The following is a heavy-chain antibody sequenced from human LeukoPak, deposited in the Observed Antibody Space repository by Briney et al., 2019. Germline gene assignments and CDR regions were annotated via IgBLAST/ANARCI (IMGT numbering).Heavy chain of an antibody. Sequence: GGSLRLSCVASEFTFSDYYMSWIRQAPGKGLEWVSYISSSGSNIDYADSVKGRFTISRDNAENSLYLQMNSLRAEDTAVYYCARAHHYDTSGYHHCLDYWGQGTLVTVSS. CDR2: ISSSGSNI. CDR1: EFTFSDYY. J-gene: IGHJ4*02. V-gene: IGHV3-11*04. D-gene: IGHD3-22*01. CDR3: ARAHHYDTSGYHHCLDY.